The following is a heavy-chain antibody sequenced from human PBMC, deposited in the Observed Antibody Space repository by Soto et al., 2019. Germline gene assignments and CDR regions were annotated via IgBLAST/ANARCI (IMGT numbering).Heavy chain of an antibody. D-gene: IGHD6-19*01. V-gene: IGHV1-69*13. CDR3: ASGSSGWSPPFDAFDI. CDR2: IIPIFGTA. CDR1: GGTFSSYA. Sequence: SVKVSCKASGGTFSSYAISWARQAPGQGLEWMGGIIPIFGTANYAQKFQGRVTITADESTSTAYMELSSLRSEDTAVYYCASGSSGWSPPFDAFDIWGQGTMVTVS. J-gene: IGHJ3*02.